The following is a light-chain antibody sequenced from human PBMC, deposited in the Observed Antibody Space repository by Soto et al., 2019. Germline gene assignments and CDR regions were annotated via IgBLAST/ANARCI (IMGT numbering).Light chain of an antibody. V-gene: IGKV1-5*01. J-gene: IGKJ1*01. CDR1: QNIVNC. CDR2: AAS. Sequence: DIQMTQSPSSLTASVGDTVAITCRTRQNIVNCVNWYQQRPGKAPDLLISAASTLHSGVPSRFSGSGSGTEFTLTISSLQPDDFATYYCQQYNSYSTFGQGTKVDIK. CDR3: QQYNSYST.